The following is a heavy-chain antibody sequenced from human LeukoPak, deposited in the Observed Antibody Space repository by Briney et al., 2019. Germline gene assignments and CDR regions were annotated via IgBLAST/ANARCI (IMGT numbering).Heavy chain of an antibody. CDR2: INPSGGST. CDR1: GYTFTRYY. CDR3: ARDEIYYGSGSFPYFDY. Sequence: ASVKVSCKASGYTFTRYYMHWVRQAPGQGLEWMGIINPSGGSTSYAQTFQGRVTMTRDTSTSTVYMELSSLRSEDTAVYYCARDEIYYGSGSFPYFDYWGQGTLVTVSS. J-gene: IGHJ4*02. D-gene: IGHD3-10*01. V-gene: IGHV1-46*03.